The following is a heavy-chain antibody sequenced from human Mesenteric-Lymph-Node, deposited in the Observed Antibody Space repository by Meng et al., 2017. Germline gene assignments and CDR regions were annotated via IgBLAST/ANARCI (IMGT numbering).Heavy chain of an antibody. V-gene: IGHV3-48*03. CDR2: ISSSGSTK. CDR1: AVTLSGYE. CDR3: ARLYSSSSGKGLDI. J-gene: IGHJ4*02. Sequence: GESLKISCAASAVTLSGYEMSWVRQAPGKGLEWVSYISSSGSTKYYADSVKGRFTISRDNAKNSLYLQMNSLRAEDTAVYYCARLYSSSSGKGLDIWGQGTLVTVSS. D-gene: IGHD6-6*01.